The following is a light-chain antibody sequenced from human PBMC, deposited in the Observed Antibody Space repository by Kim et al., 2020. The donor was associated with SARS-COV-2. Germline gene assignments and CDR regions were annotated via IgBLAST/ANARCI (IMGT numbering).Light chain of an antibody. Sequence: EIVLTQSPATLFLSPGERATLSCRASQSVSSYLAWYQQKPGQAPRLLIYDASNRATGIPAMFSGSGSGTDFTLTISSLEPEDFAVYYCQQRSNWPPITFGQGTRLEIK. CDR3: QQRSNWPPIT. CDR2: DAS. J-gene: IGKJ5*01. CDR1: QSVSSY. V-gene: IGKV3-11*01.